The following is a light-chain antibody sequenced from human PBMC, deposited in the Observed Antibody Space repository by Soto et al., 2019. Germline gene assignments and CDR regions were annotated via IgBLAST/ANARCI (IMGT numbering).Light chain of an antibody. CDR1: SGSIASNY. V-gene: IGLV6-57*03. Sequence: NFMLTQPHSVSESPGKTVIISCTRSSGSIASNYVQWYQQHPGSAPTIVIYEDNQRPSGVPDRFSGSVDSSSNSASLTISGLKTEDEADYYCHSYESNNVVFGGGTKLTVL. CDR2: EDN. CDR3: HSYESNNVV. J-gene: IGLJ3*02.